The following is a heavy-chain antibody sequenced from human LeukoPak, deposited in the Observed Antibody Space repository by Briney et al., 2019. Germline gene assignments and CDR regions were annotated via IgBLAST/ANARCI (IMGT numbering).Heavy chain of an antibody. V-gene: IGHV3-23*01. CDR3: ATEYSSGWELYYYYGMDV. Sequence: GGSQRLSCAASGFTFSSYAMSWVRQAPGKGLEWVSAISGSGGSTYYADSVKGRFTISRDNSKNTLYLQMSSLRAEDTAVCYCATEYSSGWELYYYYGMDVWGQGTTVTVSS. CDR2: ISGSGGST. CDR1: GFTFSSYA. D-gene: IGHD6-19*01. J-gene: IGHJ6*02.